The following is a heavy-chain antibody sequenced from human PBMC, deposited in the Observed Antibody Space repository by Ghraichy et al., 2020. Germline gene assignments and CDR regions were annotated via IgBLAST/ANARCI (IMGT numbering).Heavy chain of an antibody. V-gene: IGHV4-39*01. CDR1: GGSISSSSYY. D-gene: IGHD2-15*01. Sequence: SETLSLTCTVSGGSISSSSYYWGWIRQPPGKGLEWIGSIYYSGSTYYNPSLKSRVTISVDTSKNQFSLKLSSVTAADTAVYYCARGCSGGSCYSGDVAFDIWGQGTMVTVSS. CDR3: ARGCSGGSCYSGDVAFDI. J-gene: IGHJ3*02. CDR2: IYYSGST.